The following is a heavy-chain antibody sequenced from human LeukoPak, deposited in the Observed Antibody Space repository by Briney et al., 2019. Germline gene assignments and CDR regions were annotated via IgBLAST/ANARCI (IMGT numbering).Heavy chain of an antibody. CDR3: AKPLWFGELLYYYYYMDV. D-gene: IGHD3-10*01. J-gene: IGHJ6*03. CDR2: IRYDGSNK. V-gene: IGHV3-30*02. Sequence: PGGSLRLSCAASGFTFSSYGMHWVRQAPGKGLEWVAFIRYDGSNKYYADSVKGRFTISRDNSKNTLYLQMNSLRAEGTAVYYCAKPLWFGELLYYYYYMDVWGKGTTVTISS. CDR1: GFTFSSYG.